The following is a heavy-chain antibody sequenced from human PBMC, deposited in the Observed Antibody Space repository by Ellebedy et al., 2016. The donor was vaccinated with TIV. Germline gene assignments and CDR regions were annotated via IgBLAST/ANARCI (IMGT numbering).Heavy chain of an antibody. Sequence: GGSLRLSXVASGFSFEAYAMHWVRQAPGTGLEWVSSVNWNSGHIAYADSVRGRFTISRDNANNSLYLQMNSLSAEDTALYYCAKDRSVSGFAMYYFDSWGQGIPVTVSS. J-gene: IGHJ4*02. CDR3: AKDRSVSGFAMYYFDS. CDR2: VNWNSGHI. V-gene: IGHV3-9*01. D-gene: IGHD3-22*01. CDR1: GFSFEAYA.